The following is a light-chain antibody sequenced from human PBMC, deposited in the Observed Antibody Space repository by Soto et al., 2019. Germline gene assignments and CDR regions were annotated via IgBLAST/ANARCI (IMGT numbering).Light chain of an antibody. CDR1: QSISGD. CDR3: QQSYSTPSIT. V-gene: IGKV1-39*01. J-gene: IGKJ5*01. Sequence: DIHMTQSPSSLAASVGDRVTITCRASQSISGDLNWYQQKPGKAPRLLIYATSNLQSGVPSRFSGSGSGTDFTLTISSLQPEDFATYYCQQSYSTPSITFGQGTRLETK. CDR2: ATS.